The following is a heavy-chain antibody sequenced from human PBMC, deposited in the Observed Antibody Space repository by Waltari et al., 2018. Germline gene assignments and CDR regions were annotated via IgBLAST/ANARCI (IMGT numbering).Heavy chain of an antibody. V-gene: IGHV4-61*02. CDR2: IYTSGGT. CDR1: GGSISSGSYY. CDR3: ARFGSPVDGGRFDY. Sequence: QVQLQESGPGLVKPSQTLSLTCTVSGGSISSGSYYWSWIRQPAGKGLEWIGRIYTSGGTNSSPSLKSRVTISVDTSKNQCSLKLSSVTAADTAVYYCARFGSPVDGGRFDYWGQGTLVTVSS. J-gene: IGHJ4*02. D-gene: IGHD3-10*01.